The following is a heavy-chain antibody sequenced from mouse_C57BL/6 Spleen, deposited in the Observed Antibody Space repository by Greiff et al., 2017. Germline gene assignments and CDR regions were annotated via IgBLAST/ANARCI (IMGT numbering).Heavy chain of an antibody. CDR1: GFTFSDYG. V-gene: IGHV5-17*01. D-gene: IGHD2-4*01. CDR3: ARDYDYDAWFAY. CDR2: ISSGSSTI. J-gene: IGHJ3*01. Sequence: EVNVVESGGGLVKPGGSLKLSCAASGFTFSDYGMHWVRQAPEKGLEWVAYISSGSSTIYYADTVKGRFTISRDNAKNTLFLQMTSLRSEDTAMYYCARDYDYDAWFAYWGQGTLVTVSA.